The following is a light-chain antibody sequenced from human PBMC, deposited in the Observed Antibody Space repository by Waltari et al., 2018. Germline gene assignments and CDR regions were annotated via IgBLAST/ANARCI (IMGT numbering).Light chain of an antibody. CDR2: AGS. V-gene: IGKV1-39*01. CDR1: QNIRNY. J-gene: IGKJ2*01. Sequence: DIQMTQSPSSLSVSIGARVTITCRASQNIRNYVNWFQQKPGKAPKLLIFAGSSLQRGVPSKFSGSGSGTDFTLTISNLQPXDFATYYCQESYSSPYNFGPGTKLEF. CDR3: QESYSSPYN.